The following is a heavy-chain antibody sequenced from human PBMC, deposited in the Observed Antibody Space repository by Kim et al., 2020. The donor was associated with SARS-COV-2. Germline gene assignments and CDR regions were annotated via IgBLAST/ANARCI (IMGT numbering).Heavy chain of an antibody. Sequence: SVKVSCKASGDSRGSYATTWVRQAPGQGLEWMGRIIPLLEIINYAQRFQGRMKITADKSSNAPYMELTSLTSEDTAMYYCATARADGSGGFLFYPWGQG. CDR1: GDSRGSYA. J-gene: IGHJ5*02. CDR2: IIPLLEII. CDR3: ATARADGSGGFLFYP. D-gene: IGHD3-10*01. V-gene: IGHV1-69*04.